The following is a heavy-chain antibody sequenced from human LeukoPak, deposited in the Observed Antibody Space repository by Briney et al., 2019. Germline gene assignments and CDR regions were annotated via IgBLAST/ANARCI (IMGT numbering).Heavy chain of an antibody. CDR2: IIPIFGTA. D-gene: IGHD3-22*01. V-gene: IGHV1-69*05. J-gene: IGHJ3*02. CDR3: AREPYDSSGSYNAFDI. CDR1: GGTFSSYA. Sequence: RASVKVSCKASGGTFSSYAISWVRQAPGQGLEWMGRIIPIFGTANYAQKFQGRVTITTDESTSTAYMELSSLRSEDTAVYYCAREPYDSSGSYNAFDIWGQGTMVTVSS.